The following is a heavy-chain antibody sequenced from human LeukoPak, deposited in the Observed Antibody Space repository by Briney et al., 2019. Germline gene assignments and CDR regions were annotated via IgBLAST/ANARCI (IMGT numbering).Heavy chain of an antibody. CDR3: ARAGDIVVVPAAMDY. J-gene: IGHJ4*02. V-gene: IGHV3-30-3*01. CDR2: ISYDGSNK. CDR1: GFTFSSYA. D-gene: IGHD2-2*01. Sequence: PGGSLRLSCAASGFTFSSYAMHWVRQAPGKGLEWVAVISYDGSNKYYADSVKGRFTISRDNSKNTLYLQMNSLRAEDTAVYYCARAGDIVVVPAAMDYWGRGTLVTVSS.